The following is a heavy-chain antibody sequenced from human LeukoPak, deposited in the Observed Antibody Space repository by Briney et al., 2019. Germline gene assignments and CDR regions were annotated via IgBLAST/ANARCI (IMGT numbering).Heavy chain of an antibody. CDR3: ARGRGPYGWFDP. D-gene: IGHD3-10*01. J-gene: IGHJ5*02. Sequence: HTGGSPRLSCAASGFDLSAYWMHWVRQVPGKGLVWVSRKSSDGSNTNYADSVKGRFTVSRDNAKNTLYLQMNSLRVEDTAVYYCARGRGPYGWFDPWGQGTLVTVSS. CDR2: KSSDGSNT. V-gene: IGHV3-74*01. CDR1: GFDLSAYW.